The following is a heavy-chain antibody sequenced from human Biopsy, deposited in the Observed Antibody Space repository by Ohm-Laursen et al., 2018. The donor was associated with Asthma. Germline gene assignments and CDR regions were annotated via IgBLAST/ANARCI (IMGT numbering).Heavy chain of an antibody. CDR1: GCSINIGDYY. J-gene: IGHJ5*02. CDR3: ARTAYGDDGFDP. D-gene: IGHD4-17*01. V-gene: IGHV4-31*03. CDR2: IYYSGST. Sequence: SQTLSFTCTVSGCSINIGDYYWSWIRQHPVKGLEWIGNIYYSGSTYYNPSLKSRVSISLDTSKNQFSLSLTSVTAADTAVYYCARTAYGDDGFDPWGQGTLVTVSS.